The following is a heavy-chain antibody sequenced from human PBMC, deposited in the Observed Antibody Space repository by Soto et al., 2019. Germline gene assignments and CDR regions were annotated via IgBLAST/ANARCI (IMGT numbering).Heavy chain of an antibody. CDR2: FDPEDGET. D-gene: IGHD4-17*01. J-gene: IGHJ4*02. Sequence: QVQLVQSGAEVKKPGASVKVSCKVSGYTLTELSMHWVRQAPGKGLEWMGGFDPEDGETNYAQKFQGRVTMTEDTSTDTAYMELSSLRSEDTAVYYCATVRWGAHDYGDQFNYYFDYWGQGTLVTVSS. CDR1: GYTLTELS. CDR3: ATVRWGAHDYGDQFNYYFDY. V-gene: IGHV1-24*01.